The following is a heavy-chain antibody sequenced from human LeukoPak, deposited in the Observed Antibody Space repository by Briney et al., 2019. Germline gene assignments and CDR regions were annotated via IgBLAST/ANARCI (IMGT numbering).Heavy chain of an antibody. CDR2: ISDTGGRT. V-gene: IGHV3-23*01. D-gene: IGHD1-7*01. CDR1: GLTFSSDA. Sequence: GGSLRLSCAASGLTFSSDAMSWVRQAPGKGLEWVSTISDTGGRTYYADSVKGRFTISRDNSKNTVYPQVNNLRAEDTAVYYCVGEGQTGTLAYWGQGTLVSVSS. J-gene: IGHJ4*02. CDR3: VGEGQTGTLAY.